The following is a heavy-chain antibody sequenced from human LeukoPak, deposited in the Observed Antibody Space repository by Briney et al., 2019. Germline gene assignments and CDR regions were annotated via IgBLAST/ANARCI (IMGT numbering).Heavy chain of an antibody. V-gene: IGHV3-74*01. D-gene: IGHD3-10*01. CDR1: GFTFSGYW. J-gene: IGHJ4*02. Sequence: GGSLRLSCAASGFTFSGYWMHWVRQAPGKGLVWVSRINTDGSSTSYADSVKGRFTISRDNSKNTLYLQMNSLRAEDTAVCYCARATYGSGSYGDYWGQGTLVTVSS. CDR2: INTDGSST. CDR3: ARATYGSGSYGDY.